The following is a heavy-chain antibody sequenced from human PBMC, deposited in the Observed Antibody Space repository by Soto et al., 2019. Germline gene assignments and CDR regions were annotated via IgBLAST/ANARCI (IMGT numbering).Heavy chain of an antibody. D-gene: IGHD4-17*01. Sequence: PGGSQRLSCAASGFTFSSYGMHWVRQAPGKGLEWVAVIWYDGSNKYYADSVKGRFTISRDNSKNTLYLQMNSLRAEDTAVYYCARDRGYGDFFTLVAWGQGTLVTVSS. V-gene: IGHV3-33*01. CDR3: ARDRGYGDFFTLVA. CDR2: IWYDGSNK. J-gene: IGHJ5*02. CDR1: GFTFSSYG.